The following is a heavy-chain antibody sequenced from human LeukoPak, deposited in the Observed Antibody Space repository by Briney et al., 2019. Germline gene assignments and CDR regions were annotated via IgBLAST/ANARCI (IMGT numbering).Heavy chain of an antibody. D-gene: IGHD3-10*01. J-gene: IGHJ4*02. CDR2: IYPGDADT. Sequence: GESLKISCKGSGYTFTDYWIGWVRQMPGKGLEWMGIIYPGDADTKYSPSFQGQVTISVDKSIGTAYLQWSSLKASDTAMYYCAKHHNAIWLGELSPNFDSWGQGTLVTVSS. V-gene: IGHV5-51*01. CDR3: AKHHNAIWLGELSPNFDS. CDR1: GYTFTDYW.